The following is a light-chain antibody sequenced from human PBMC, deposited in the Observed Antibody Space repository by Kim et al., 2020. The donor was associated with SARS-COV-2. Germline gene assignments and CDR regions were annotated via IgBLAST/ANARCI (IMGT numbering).Light chain of an antibody. J-gene: IGLJ2*01. Sequence: SSELTQDPAVSVALGQTVSITCQGDSLRHYYVSWYQRRPGQAPILVIYGKNNRPSGIPDRLSGSTSGNTASLTITGAQAEDETDYYYQSRDSSGKVVFGGGTKLTVL. CDR3: QSRDSSGKVV. V-gene: IGLV3-19*01. CDR1: SLRHYY. CDR2: GKN.